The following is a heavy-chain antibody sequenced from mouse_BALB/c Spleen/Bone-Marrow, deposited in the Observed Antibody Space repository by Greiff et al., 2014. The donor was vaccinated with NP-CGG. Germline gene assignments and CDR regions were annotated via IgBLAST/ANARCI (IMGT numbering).Heavy chain of an antibody. CDR1: GYTFTSYW. CDR2: IAPGSGST. CDR3: ARFPFYYGSSFSYFDY. D-gene: IGHD1-1*01. Sequence: DLVKPGASVKLSCKASGYTFTSYWINWIKQRPGQGLEWIGRIAPGSGSTYYNEMFKGKATLTVDTSSSTAYIQLSSLSSEGSAVYFCARFPFYYGSSFSYFDYWGQGTTLTVSS. J-gene: IGHJ2*01. V-gene: IGHV1S41*01.